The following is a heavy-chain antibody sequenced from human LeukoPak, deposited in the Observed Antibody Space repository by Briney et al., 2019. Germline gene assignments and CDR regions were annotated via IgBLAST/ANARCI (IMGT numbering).Heavy chain of an antibody. J-gene: IGHJ4*02. CDR1: GFTFSNYG. CDR3: VQNTCGGVIDPRAGY. V-gene: IGHV3-30*02. D-gene: IGHD2-21*01. Sequence: GGSLRLSCAASGFTFSNYGMHWVRQAPGKGLEWVAFIPYDGSNKYYADSLQGRFTISRDNSMNTLYLQMSSLRAEDMAIYYFVQNTCGGVIDPRAGYWGQGTLVTVSS. CDR2: IPYDGSNK.